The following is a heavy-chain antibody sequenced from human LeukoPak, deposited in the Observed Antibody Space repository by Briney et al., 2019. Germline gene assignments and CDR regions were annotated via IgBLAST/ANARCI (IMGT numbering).Heavy chain of an antibody. CDR2: VNHSGNT. CDR1: GFTFTDYY. J-gene: IGHJ3*02. CDR3: ARGLRTLIAARPSAFDI. D-gene: IGHD6-6*01. V-gene: IGHV4-34*01. Sequence: LRLSCAASGFTFTDYYMSWIRQPPGKGLEWFGEVNHSGNTNDHPSLKSRVTISVDTSKNQFSLKLSSVTAADTAVYYCARGLRTLIAARPSAFDIWGQGTMVTVSS.